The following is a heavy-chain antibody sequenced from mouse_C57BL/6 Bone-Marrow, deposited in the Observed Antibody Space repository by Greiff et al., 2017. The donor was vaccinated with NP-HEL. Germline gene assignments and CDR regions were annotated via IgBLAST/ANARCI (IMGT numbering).Heavy chain of an antibody. J-gene: IGHJ4*01. Sequence: EVKLMESGGGLVKPGGSLKLSCAASGFTFSSYAMSWVRQTPEKRLEWVATISDGGSYTYYPDNVKGRFTISRDNAKNNLYLQMSHLKSEDTAMDYCARAISYYAMDYWGQGTSVTVSS. CDR2: ISDGGSYT. CDR3: ARAISYYAMDY. V-gene: IGHV5-4*03. CDR1: GFTFSSYA.